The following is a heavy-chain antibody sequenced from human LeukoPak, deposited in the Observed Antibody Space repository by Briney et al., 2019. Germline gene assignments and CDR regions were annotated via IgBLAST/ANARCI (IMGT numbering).Heavy chain of an antibody. D-gene: IGHD3-10*01. CDR3: VVAYYYGSGDAFDI. CDR1: GFTFRSYS. V-gene: IGHV3-21*01. Sequence: PGGSLRLSCAASGFTFRSYSMNWVRQAPGKGLEWVSSINSDSNYIYYADSVQGRFTISRDNAKNSLYLQMNSLRAEDTAVYYCVVAYYYGSGDAFDIWGQGTKVTVSS. CDR2: INSDSNYI. J-gene: IGHJ3*02.